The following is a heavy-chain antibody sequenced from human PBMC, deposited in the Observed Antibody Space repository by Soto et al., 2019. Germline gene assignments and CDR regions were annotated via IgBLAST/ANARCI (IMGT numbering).Heavy chain of an antibody. CDR2: IYYSGST. CDR3: ARGRWGSSWYYPDY. D-gene: IGHD6-13*01. J-gene: IGHJ4*02. CDR1: GGSISSSSYY. Sequence: PSETLSLTCTVSGGSISSSSYYWGWIRQPPGKGLEWIGSIYYSGSTYYNPSLKSRVTITRDTSASTAYMELSSLRSEDTAVYYCARGRWGSSWYYPDYWGQGTLVTVSS. V-gene: IGHV4-39*02.